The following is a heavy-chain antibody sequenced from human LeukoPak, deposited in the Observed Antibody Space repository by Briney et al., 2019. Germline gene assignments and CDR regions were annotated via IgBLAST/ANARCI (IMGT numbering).Heavy chain of an antibody. CDR2: IHYSGTN. Sequence: SETLSLTCTVSGGSVSSTSYYWGWIRQPPGKGLEWIGSIHYSGTNYYNPSLKSRVTISVDVSKNQFSLKLNSVTAADTAVYYCARTRSSGTCDYWGQGTLVTVSS. J-gene: IGHJ4*02. V-gene: IGHV4-39*07. D-gene: IGHD1-26*01. CDR3: ARTRSSGTCDY. CDR1: GGSVSSTSYY.